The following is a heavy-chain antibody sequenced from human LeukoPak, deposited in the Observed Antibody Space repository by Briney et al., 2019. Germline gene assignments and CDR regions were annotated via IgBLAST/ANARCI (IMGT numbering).Heavy chain of an antibody. CDR1: GFSFSNYW. Sequence: PGGSLRLSCEASGFSFSNYWMGWVRQAPGKGLACVANIKTDGSETYYVDSVKGRFTISRDNAKNSLFLQMNSLRAEDTAIYYCVSAIRGSPIDYWGQGTLVSVPS. CDR3: VSAIRGSPIDY. V-gene: IGHV3-7*01. J-gene: IGHJ4*02. CDR2: IKTDGSET. D-gene: IGHD3-10*01.